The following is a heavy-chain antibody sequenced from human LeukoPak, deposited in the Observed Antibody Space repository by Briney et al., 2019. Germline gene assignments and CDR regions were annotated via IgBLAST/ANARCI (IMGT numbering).Heavy chain of an antibody. CDR2: FYYSGST. CDR3: ARDRGYYYDSSGSILREYFVY. J-gene: IGHJ4*02. CDR1: GGSISGYY. V-gene: IGHV4-59*01. D-gene: IGHD3-22*01. Sequence: PSETLSLTCTVSGGSISGYYWSWLRQPPGRGLEWIGYFYYSGSTNYNPSLKGPVTISVDTSKNQFSLKLSSVTAADTAVYYCARDRGYYYDSSGSILREYFVYWGQGTLVTVSS.